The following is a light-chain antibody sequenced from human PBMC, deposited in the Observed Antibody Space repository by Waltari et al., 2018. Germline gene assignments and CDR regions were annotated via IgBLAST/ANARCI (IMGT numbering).Light chain of an antibody. CDR2: FTS. CDR3: QQYNTWPYT. V-gene: IGKV3-15*01. J-gene: IGKJ2*01. CDR1: ERISSSY. Sequence: EILMTQSPGTLSVSPGERASLSCRASERISSSYLAWYQQKGGQPPRLLIYFTSTRAAGVPARFSGSGPGTEFTLTISSLQSEDFAVYYCQQYNTWPYTFGQGTKIEIK.